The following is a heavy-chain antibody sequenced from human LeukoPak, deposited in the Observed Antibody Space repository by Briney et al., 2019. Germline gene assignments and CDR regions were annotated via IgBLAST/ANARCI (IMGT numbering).Heavy chain of an antibody. CDR1: VGSISSSSCS. Sequence: SEPLTLTCTVSVGSISSSSCSWGWMRQPPMKGQERIGSIYYSGSTYYNSSLNSRLTINVDTSKNQSYLKLSSVTAADTAVYCCATPYHYDSSGYYSAFSYWGQGTLVTVSS. CDR3: ATPYHYDSSGYYSAFSY. D-gene: IGHD3-22*01. CDR2: IYYSGST. V-gene: IGHV4-39*01. J-gene: IGHJ4*02.